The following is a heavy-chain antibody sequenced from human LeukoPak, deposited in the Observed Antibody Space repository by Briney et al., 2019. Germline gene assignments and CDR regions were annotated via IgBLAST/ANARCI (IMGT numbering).Heavy chain of an antibody. CDR3: AGGSSGHVSGYQFNWFDP. V-gene: IGHV1-69*06. D-gene: IGHD5-12*01. CDR2: IIPIFGTA. CDR1: GGTFSSYA. Sequence: SVKVSCKASGGTFSSYAISWVRQAPGQGLEWMGGIIPIFGTANYAQKFQGRVTITADKSTSTAYMELSSLRSEDTAVYYCAGGSSGHVSGYQFNWFDPWGQGTLVTVSS. J-gene: IGHJ5*02.